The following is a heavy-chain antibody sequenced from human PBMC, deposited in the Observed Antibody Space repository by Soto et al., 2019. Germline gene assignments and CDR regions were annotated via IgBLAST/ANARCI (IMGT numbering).Heavy chain of an antibody. CDR2: IYPGDSDT. J-gene: IGHJ5*02. CDR1: GYSFTSYW. V-gene: IGHV5-51*01. D-gene: IGHD3-3*01. Sequence: PGESLKISCKGSGYSFTSYWNGWVRQMPGKGLEWMGIIYPGDSDTRYSPSFQGQVTISADKSISTAYLQWSSLKASDTAMYYCAIGYDFWSGPQGGNWFDPWGQGTLVTVSS. CDR3: AIGYDFWSGPQGGNWFDP.